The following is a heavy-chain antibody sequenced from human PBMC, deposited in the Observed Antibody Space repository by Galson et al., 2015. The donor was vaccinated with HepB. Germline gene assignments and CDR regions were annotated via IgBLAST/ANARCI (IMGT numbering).Heavy chain of an antibody. CDR2: INPNSGGT. CDR1: GYTFTGYY. Sequence: SVKVSCKASGYTFTGYYMHWVRQAPGQGLEWMGWINPNSGGTNFAQKFQGWVTMTRDTSISTAYMELSRLRSDDTAVYYCARETYGGWFDPWGQGTLVTVSS. V-gene: IGHV1-2*04. D-gene: IGHD4-17*01. CDR3: ARETYGGWFDP. J-gene: IGHJ5*02.